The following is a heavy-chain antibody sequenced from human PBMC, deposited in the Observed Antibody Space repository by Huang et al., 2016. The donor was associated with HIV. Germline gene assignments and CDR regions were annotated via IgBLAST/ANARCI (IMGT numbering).Heavy chain of an antibody. Sequence: QVQLQQWGAGLLKPSETLSLTCAVYGGSFSGYSWSWIRHPRGKGLAWIGEINHSRSTNYNPSLKSRVTISVDTSKNQFSLKLSSVTAADTAVYYCAREGRSGWENLDYWGQGTLVTVSS. J-gene: IGHJ4*02. D-gene: IGHD6-19*01. CDR2: INHSRST. V-gene: IGHV4-34*01. CDR3: AREGRSGWENLDY. CDR1: GGSFSGYS.